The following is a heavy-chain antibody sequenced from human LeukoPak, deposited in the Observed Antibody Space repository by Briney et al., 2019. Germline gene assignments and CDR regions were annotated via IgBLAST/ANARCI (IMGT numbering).Heavy chain of an antibody. CDR1: GYTFTGYY. CDR3: ARVKDYDFWSGYCFDY. J-gene: IGHJ4*02. D-gene: IGHD3-3*01. Sequence: ASVKVSCEASGYTFTGYYMHWVRQAPGQGLEWMGWINPNSGGANYAQKFQGRVTMTRDTSISTAYMELSRLRSDDTAVYYCARVKDYDFWSGYCFDYWGQGTLVTVSS. V-gene: IGHV1-2*02. CDR2: INPNSGGA.